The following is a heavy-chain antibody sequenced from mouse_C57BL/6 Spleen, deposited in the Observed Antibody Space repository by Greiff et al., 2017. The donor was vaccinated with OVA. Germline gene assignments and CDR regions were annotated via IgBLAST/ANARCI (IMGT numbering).Heavy chain of an antibody. CDR3: ARGIYYYFDY. CDR1: GYTFTDYN. CDR2: INPNNGGT. D-gene: IGHD1-1*01. V-gene: IGHV1-22*01. Sequence: EVMLVESGPELVKPGASVKMSCKASGYTFTDYNMHWVKQSHGKSLEWIGYINPNNGGTSYNQKFKGKATLTVNKSSSTAYMELRSLTSEDSAVYYCARGIYYYFDYWGQGTTLTVSS. J-gene: IGHJ2*01.